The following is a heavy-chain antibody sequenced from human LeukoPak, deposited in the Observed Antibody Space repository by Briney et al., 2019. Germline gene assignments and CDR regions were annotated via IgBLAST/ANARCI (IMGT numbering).Heavy chain of an antibody. D-gene: IGHD3-10*01. V-gene: IGHV5-51*01. Sequence: GESPKTLCKGVDYGFGTFWIDWVRQMPGEGLEWLGFIHLSYSSTTFSPSLQGQVPISADKSISTAYFQWNRLKASDTAMYFCAEANDGLYYFDFWGQGTLVTVSS. CDR1: DYGFGTFW. CDR3: AEANDGLYYFDF. J-gene: IGHJ4*02. CDR2: IHLSYSST.